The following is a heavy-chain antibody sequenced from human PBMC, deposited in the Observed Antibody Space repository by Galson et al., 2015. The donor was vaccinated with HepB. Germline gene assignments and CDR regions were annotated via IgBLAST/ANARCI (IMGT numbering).Heavy chain of an antibody. CDR3: ARDSPYDYVWGSYRYVDY. J-gene: IGHJ4*02. CDR2: ISSSSSTI. V-gene: IGHV3-48*01. D-gene: IGHD3-16*02. Sequence: SLRLSCAASGFTFSSYSMNWVRQAPGKGLEWVSYISSSSSTIYYADSVKGRFTISRDNAKNSPYLQMNSLRAEDTAVYYCARDSPYDYVWGSYRYVDYWGQGTLVTVSS. CDR1: GFTFSSYS.